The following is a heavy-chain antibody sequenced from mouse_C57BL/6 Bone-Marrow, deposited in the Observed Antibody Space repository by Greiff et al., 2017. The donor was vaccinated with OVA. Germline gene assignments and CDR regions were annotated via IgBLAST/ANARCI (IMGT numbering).Heavy chain of an antibody. CDR2: IDPENGDT. CDR3: TFTVVLDY. CDR1: GFNIKDDY. Sequence: EVKLQQSGAELVRPGASVKLSCTASGFNIKDDYMHWVKQRPEQGLEWIGWIDPENGDTEYASKFQGKATITADTSSNTAYLQLSSLTSEDTAVYYCTFTVVLDYWGQGTSVTVSS. D-gene: IGHD1-1*01. V-gene: IGHV14-4*01. J-gene: IGHJ4*01.